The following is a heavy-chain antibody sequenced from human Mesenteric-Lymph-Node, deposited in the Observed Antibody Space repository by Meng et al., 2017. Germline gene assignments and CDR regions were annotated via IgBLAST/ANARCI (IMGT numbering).Heavy chain of an antibody. CDR3: ARDYDFWSGYYRYGMDV. V-gene: IGHV1-18*04. D-gene: IGHD3-3*01. CDR2: ISAYNGNT. Sequence: ASVKVSCKASGYTFTGYYMRWVRQAPGQGLEWMGWISAYNGNTNYAQKLQGRVTMTTDTSTSTAYMELRSLRSDDTAVYYCARDYDFWSGYYRYGMDVWGQGTTVTVSS. J-gene: IGHJ6*02. CDR1: GYTFTGYY.